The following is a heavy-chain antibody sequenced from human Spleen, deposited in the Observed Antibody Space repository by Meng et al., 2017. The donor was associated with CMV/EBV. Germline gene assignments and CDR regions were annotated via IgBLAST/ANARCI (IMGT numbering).Heavy chain of an antibody. Sequence: GGSLRLSCKDSGSSFTTYWIGWVRQLPGKGLESMGIIWPTDSDSRYGPSFEGHVTISVDKSISTMYLQWSSLRASDTAMYYCVTVAATGARDAFDIWGQGTMVTVSS. J-gene: IGHJ3*02. V-gene: IGHV5-51*01. CDR3: VTVAATGARDAFDI. CDR1: GSSFTTYW. CDR2: IWPTDSDS. D-gene: IGHD6-13*01.